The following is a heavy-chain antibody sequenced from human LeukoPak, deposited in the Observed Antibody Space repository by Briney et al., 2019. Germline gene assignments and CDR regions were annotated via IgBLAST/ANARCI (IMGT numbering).Heavy chain of an antibody. Sequence: ASVKVSCKASGYTFTGYYMHWVRQAPGRGLEWMGWINPNSGGTNYAQKFQGRVTMTRDTSISTAYMELSRLRSDDTAVYYCARSYYYDSSGWWGLDYWGQGTLVTVSS. V-gene: IGHV1-2*02. CDR2: INPNSGGT. J-gene: IGHJ4*02. CDR3: ARSYYYDSSGWWGLDY. CDR1: GYTFTGYY. D-gene: IGHD3-22*01.